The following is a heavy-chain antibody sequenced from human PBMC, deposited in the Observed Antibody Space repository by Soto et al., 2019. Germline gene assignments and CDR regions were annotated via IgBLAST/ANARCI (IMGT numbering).Heavy chain of an antibody. CDR1: GFTFSSYA. CDR2: ISYDGSNK. CDR3: ARERWTALDY. D-gene: IGHD3-16*01. Sequence: QVQLVESGGGVVQPGRSLRLSCAASGFTFSSYAMHWVRQAPGKGLEWVAVISYDGSNKYYADSVKGRFTISRDNSKNTLYLQMNSLRAEDTAVYYCARERWTALDYWGQGTLVTVSS. J-gene: IGHJ4*02. V-gene: IGHV3-30-3*01.